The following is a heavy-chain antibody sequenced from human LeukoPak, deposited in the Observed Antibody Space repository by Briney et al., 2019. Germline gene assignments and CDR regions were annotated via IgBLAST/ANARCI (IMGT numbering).Heavy chain of an antibody. D-gene: IGHD6-13*01. J-gene: IGHJ6*02. Sequence: GGSLRLSCAASGFTFSSYDMHWVRQATGKGLEWVSAIGTAGDTYYPGSVKGRFTISRENAKNSLYLQMNSLRAGDTAVYYCARGEYSVAAGDCYYGMDVWGQGTTVTVSS. CDR3: ARGEYSVAAGDCYYGMDV. CDR1: GFTFSSYD. CDR2: IGTAGDT. V-gene: IGHV3-13*01.